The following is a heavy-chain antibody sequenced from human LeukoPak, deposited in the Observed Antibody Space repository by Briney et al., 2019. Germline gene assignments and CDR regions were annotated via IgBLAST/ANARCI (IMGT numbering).Heavy chain of an antibody. V-gene: IGHV3-9*03. J-gene: IGHJ3*02. CDR3: AKSSVARAVGAFDI. CDR2: ISWNSGSI. CDR1: GFTFDDYA. D-gene: IGHD6-19*01. Sequence: GGSLRLSCAASGFTFDDYAMHWVRQAPGKGLEWVSGISWNSGSIGYADSVKGRFTISRDNAKNSLYLQMNSLRAEDMALYYCAKSSVARAVGAFDIWGQGTMVTVSS.